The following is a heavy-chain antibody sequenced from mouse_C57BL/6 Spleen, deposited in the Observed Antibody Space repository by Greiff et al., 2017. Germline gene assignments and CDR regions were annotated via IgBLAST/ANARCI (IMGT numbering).Heavy chain of an antibody. V-gene: IGHV5-6*01. CDR1: GFTFSSYG. CDR3: ARRYYGSSFYWYFDV. Sequence: DVQLVESGGDLVKPGGSLKLSCAASGFTFSSYGMFWVRQTPDKRLEWVATISSGGSYTYYPDSVKGRFTISRDNAKNTLYLQMSSLKSEDTAMYYCARRYYGSSFYWYFDVWGTGTTVTVSS. D-gene: IGHD1-1*01. CDR2: ISSGGSYT. J-gene: IGHJ1*03.